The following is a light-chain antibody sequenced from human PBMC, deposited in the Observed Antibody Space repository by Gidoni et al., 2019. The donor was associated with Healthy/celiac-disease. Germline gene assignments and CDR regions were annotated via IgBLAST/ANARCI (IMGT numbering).Light chain of an antibody. J-gene: IGKJ1*01. CDR2: WAS. CDR3: QQYYSTPWT. Sequence: IVITLSPDSLAVSLGERATINCKSSQSVLYSSNNKNYLAWYQQKPGQPPKLLIYWASTRESGVPDRFSGSGSGTDFTLTISSLQAEDVAVYYCQQYYSTPWTFGQGTKVEIK. CDR1: QSVLYSSNNKNY. V-gene: IGKV4-1*01.